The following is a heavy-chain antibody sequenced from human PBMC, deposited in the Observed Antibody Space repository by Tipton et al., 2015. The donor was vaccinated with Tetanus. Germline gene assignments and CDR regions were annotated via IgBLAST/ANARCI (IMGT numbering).Heavy chain of an antibody. Sequence: SLRLSCTGSGFTFDDYAMHWVRQAPGKGLEWVSGIRWNGVSIGYAEFVKGRFIISRDNAKKSLYLQMNSLRAEDTATYYCAKDSRHTGYDADLWGQGTLVAVSS. CDR2: IRWNGVSI. J-gene: IGHJ5*02. V-gene: IGHV3-9*01. CDR1: GFTFDDYA. D-gene: IGHD5-12*01. CDR3: AKDSRHTGYDADL.